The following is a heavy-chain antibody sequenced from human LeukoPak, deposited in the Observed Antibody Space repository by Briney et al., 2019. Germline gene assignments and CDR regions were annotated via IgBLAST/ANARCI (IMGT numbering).Heavy chain of an antibody. Sequence: SETLSLTCTVSGGSISSSSYYWGWIRQPPGKRLEWIGSIYYSGSTYYNPSLKSRVTISVDTSKNQFSLKLSSVTAADTAVYYCARDFERIVGATFYYYYGMDVWGQGTTVTVSS. CDR1: GGSISSSSYY. D-gene: IGHD1-26*01. CDR2: IYYSGST. V-gene: IGHV4-39*07. CDR3: ARDFERIVGATFYYYYGMDV. J-gene: IGHJ6*02.